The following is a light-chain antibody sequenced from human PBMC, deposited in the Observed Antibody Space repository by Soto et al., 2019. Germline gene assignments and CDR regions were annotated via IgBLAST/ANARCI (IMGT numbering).Light chain of an antibody. Sequence: ESVLTQSPATLSLSPGERATLSCRASPSVSNSLAWYQHKPGQAPRLLIYDAFNRATGVPTRFSGSGSGTDFTLTISSLEPEDFAVYYCQQRNRWPPVTFGGGPRVEIK. V-gene: IGKV3-11*01. CDR1: PSVSNS. CDR3: QQRNRWPPVT. CDR2: DAF. J-gene: IGKJ4*01.